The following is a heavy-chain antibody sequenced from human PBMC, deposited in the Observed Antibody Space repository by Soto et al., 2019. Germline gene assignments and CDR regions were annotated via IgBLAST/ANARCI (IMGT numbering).Heavy chain of an antibody. D-gene: IGHD6-6*01. CDR1: GGTFSSYA. Sequence: SVKVSGKASGGTFSSYAISWVRQAPGQGLERMGGFIPIFGTANYAQKFQGRVTITPDSSTSTAYMELSILGSEDTAPYHRARCSSWIGGVLWWFDPWCQVTLVNVAS. V-gene: IGHV1-69*13. CDR2: FIPIFGTA. J-gene: IGHJ5*02. CDR3: ARCSSWIGGVLWWFDP.